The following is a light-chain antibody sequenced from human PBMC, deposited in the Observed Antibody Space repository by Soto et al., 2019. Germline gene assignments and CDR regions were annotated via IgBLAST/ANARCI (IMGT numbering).Light chain of an antibody. CDR1: KLGDKF. V-gene: IGLV3-1*01. CDR3: QAWDSSTVV. Sequence: SSELTQPPSVSVSPGQTASITCSGDKLGDKFVCWYQQKPGQSPVLVIYQDTRRPSGIPERFSGSNSGNTATLTISGTQAIDEADYYCQAWDSSTVVFGGGTKVTVL. CDR2: QDT. J-gene: IGLJ2*01.